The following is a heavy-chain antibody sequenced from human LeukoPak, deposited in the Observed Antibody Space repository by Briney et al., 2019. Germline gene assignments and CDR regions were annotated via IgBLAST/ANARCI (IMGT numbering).Heavy chain of an antibody. CDR1: GFTFSSYW. V-gene: IGHV3-7*01. CDR3: ARVDDYAPLSAKYGMDV. J-gene: IGHJ6*02. Sequence: QPGGSLRLSRAASGFTFSSYWMSWVRQAPGKGLEWVANIKQDGSEKYYVDSVKGRFTISRDNAKNSLYLQMNSLRAEDTAVYYCARVDDYAPLSAKYGMDVWGQGTTVTVSS. D-gene: IGHD4-17*01. CDR2: IKQDGSEK.